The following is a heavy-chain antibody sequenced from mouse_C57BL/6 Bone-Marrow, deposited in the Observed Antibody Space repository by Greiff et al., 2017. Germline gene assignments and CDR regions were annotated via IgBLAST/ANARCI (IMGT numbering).Heavy chain of an antibody. CDR2: IYPRSGNT. CDR3: AAQGLYFDY. J-gene: IGHJ2*01. Sequence: VKLLESGAELARPGASVKLSCKASGYTFTSYGISWVKQRTGQGLEWIGEIYPRSGNTYYNEKFKGKATLTADKSSSTAYMELRSLTSEDSAVXFCAAQGLYFDYWGQGTTLTVSS. CDR1: GYTFTSYG. V-gene: IGHV1-81*01.